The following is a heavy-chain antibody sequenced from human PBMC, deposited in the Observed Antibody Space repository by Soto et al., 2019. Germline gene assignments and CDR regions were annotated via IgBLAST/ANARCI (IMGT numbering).Heavy chain of an antibody. Sequence: EVQLVESGGGLVQPGGSLRLSCAASGFTFSSYWRTWVRQAPGKGLEWVANIKQDEREKYYLDSVKGRFTISRDNAKNSLYLQMNSLRAEDTAVYYCARVYYDYIWGSYPLNYWGQGTLVTVSS. CDR1: GFTFSSYW. D-gene: IGHD3-16*02. V-gene: IGHV3-7*01. J-gene: IGHJ4*02. CDR2: IKQDEREK. CDR3: ARVYYDYIWGSYPLNY.